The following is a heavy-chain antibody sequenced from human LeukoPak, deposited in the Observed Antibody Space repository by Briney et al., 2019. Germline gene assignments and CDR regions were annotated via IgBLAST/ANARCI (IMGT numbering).Heavy chain of an antibody. CDR2: IYYSGGT. V-gene: IGHV4-38-2*02. CDR1: GYSISNGYY. J-gene: IGHJ6*03. Sequence: PSETLSLTCTVSGYSISNGYYWGWIRQPPGKGLEWIGSIYYSGGTYYNPSLKSRVTISVDTSKNQFSLKLSSVTAADTAVYYCARNYGGGGSGWNYYYYYMDVWGKGTTVTISS. D-gene: IGHD6-19*01. CDR3: ARNYGGGGSGWNYYYYYMDV.